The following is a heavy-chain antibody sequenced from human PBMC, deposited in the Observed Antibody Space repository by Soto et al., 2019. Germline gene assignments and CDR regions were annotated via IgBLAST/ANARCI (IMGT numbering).Heavy chain of an antibody. D-gene: IGHD2-2*02. V-gene: IGHV1-2*04. CDR3: ASEGYCSTTSCYKVSGPEGYGMDV. J-gene: IGHJ6*02. CDR1: GYTFTGYY. CDR2: INPNSGGT. Sequence: ASVKVSCKASGYTFTGYYMHWVRQAPGQGLEWMGWINPNSGGTNYAQKFQGWVTMTRDTSISTAYMELSRLRSDDTAVYYCASEGYCSTTSCYKVSGPEGYGMDVWGQGTTVTVSS.